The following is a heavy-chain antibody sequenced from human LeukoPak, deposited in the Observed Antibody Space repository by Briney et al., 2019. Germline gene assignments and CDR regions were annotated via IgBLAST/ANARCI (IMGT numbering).Heavy chain of an antibody. D-gene: IGHD2-2*02. V-gene: IGHV3-7*01. J-gene: IGHJ4*02. CDR1: GFTFSTYW. CDR2: INQDGSEK. CDR3: ARGYCTRTSCDRGY. Sequence: GGSLRLSCAASGFTFSTYWVNWVRQAPGKGREWVAKINQDGSEKYYVDSVKGRFTISRDNAKNSLYLQMNSLRAEDTAVYYCARGYCTRTSCDRGYWGQGTLVTVSS.